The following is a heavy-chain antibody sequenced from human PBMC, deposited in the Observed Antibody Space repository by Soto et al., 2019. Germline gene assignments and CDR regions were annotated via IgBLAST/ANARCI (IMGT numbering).Heavy chain of an antibody. CDR2: INSDGSST. D-gene: IGHD2-2*01. CDR3: ARVSREVVPAAIDY. J-gene: IGHJ4*02. V-gene: IGHV3-74*01. Sequence: GGSLRLSCAASGFTFSSYWIHWVRQAPGKGLVWVSRINSDGSSTTYADSVKGRFTISRDNAKNTLYLQMTSLRVEDTAVYYCARVSREVVPAAIDYWGQGTLVTVSS. CDR1: GFTFSSYW.